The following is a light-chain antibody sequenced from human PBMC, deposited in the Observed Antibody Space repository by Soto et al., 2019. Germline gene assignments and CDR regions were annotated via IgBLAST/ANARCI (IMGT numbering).Light chain of an antibody. V-gene: IGLV2-14*01. Sequence: QSVLTQPASVSGSPGQSITLSCTVTSSDVGAYNYVSWYQQHPGKAPKLMIYEVSNRPSGVSNRFSGSKSGNTASLTISGLQAEDEADYYCSSYTSSSPYVFGTGTKLTVL. CDR2: EVS. J-gene: IGLJ1*01. CDR1: SSDVGAYNY. CDR3: SSYTSSSPYV.